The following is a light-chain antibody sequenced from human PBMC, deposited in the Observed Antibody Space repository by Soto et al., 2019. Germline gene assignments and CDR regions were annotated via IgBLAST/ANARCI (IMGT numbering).Light chain of an antibody. J-gene: IGKJ2*01. CDR1: QSIGSY. V-gene: IGKV1-39*01. Sequence: DIQMTQSPSSLSASVGDRVTITCRASQSIGSYLNWYQQKPGKAPQLLIHSATILQGGVPSRFSGSESGTDFTLTITNLQPGDFATYFCQQSYTAPHFGQGTKLVIK. CDR3: QQSYTAPH. CDR2: SAT.